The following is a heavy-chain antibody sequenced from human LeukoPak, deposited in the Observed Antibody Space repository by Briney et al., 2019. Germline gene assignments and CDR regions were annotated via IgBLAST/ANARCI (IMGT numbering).Heavy chain of an antibody. J-gene: IGHJ4*02. CDR1: SSSFSTSYR. V-gene: IGHV4-38-2*01. Sequence: SETLSLTCAVSSSSFSTSYRWGWIRQPPGKGPEWIGTFYHPGNTYYNPSLKSRVTISVDPSKNQFSLNLTSVTAADTAVYYCANVNTVTTAYFDYWGQGTLVTVSS. CDR3: ANVNTVTTAYFDY. CDR2: FYHPGNT. D-gene: IGHD4-11*01.